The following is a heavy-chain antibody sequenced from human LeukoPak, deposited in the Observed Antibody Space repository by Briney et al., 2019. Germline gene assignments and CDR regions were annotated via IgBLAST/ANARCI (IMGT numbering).Heavy chain of an antibody. V-gene: IGHV4-4*02. Sequence: SGTLSLTCAVSGGSISSSNWWSWVRQPPGKGLEWIGEFYHSGSTNYNPSLKSRVTISVDTSKNQFSMKLSSVTAADTAVYYCARGGTGAGIDYWGQGTLVTVSS. CDR3: ARGGTGAGIDY. D-gene: IGHD1-26*01. CDR2: FYHSGST. CDR1: GGSISSSNW. J-gene: IGHJ4*02.